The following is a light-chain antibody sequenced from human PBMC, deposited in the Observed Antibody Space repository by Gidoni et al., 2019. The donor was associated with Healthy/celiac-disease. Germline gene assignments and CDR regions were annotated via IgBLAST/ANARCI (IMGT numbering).Light chain of an antibody. CDR3: QQRSHPLT. CDR1: QSVSSY. V-gene: IGKV3-11*01. CDR2: DAS. J-gene: IGKJ4*01. Sequence: EIVLAQSPATLSLSPGERATLSCRASQSVSSYLAWYQQKPGQAPRLLIYDASNSATGIPSRFSGSGSGTDFTLTISSPEPEDFAVYYCQQRSHPLTFGGGTKVEIK.